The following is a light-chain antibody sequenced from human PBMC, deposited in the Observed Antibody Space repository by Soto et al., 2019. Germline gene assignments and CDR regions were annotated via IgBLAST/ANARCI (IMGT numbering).Light chain of an antibody. V-gene: IGKV3-15*01. J-gene: IGKJ3*01. CDR1: QSVSSN. Sequence: EIVLTQSPATLSVSPGERATLSCRASQSVSSNLAWYQQKPGQAPRLLIYGASTRATGIPARFSGSGSGTEFTLTISSLQSEDFALYYCQQFNSWPPRFTFGPGTKVDIK. CDR2: GAS. CDR3: QQFNSWPPRFT.